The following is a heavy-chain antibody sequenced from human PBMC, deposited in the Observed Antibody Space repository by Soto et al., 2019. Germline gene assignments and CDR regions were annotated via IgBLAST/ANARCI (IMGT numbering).Heavy chain of an antibody. V-gene: IGHV1-69*13. D-gene: IGHD6-13*01. Sequence: GPSVKVSCKASGGTFSSYAISWVRQAPGQGLEWMGGIIPIFGTANYAQKFQGRVTITADESTSTAYMKLSSLRSEDTAVYYCARQGSSWYRYYYYYYGMDVWGQGTTVTVSS. CDR2: IIPIFGTA. CDR3: ARQGSSWYRYYYYYYGMDV. CDR1: GGTFSSYA. J-gene: IGHJ6*02.